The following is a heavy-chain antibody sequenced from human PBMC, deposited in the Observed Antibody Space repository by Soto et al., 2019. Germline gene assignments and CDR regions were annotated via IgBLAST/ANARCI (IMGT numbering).Heavy chain of an antibody. J-gene: IGHJ4*02. CDR1: GFTFSSHW. CDR3: ASDSSWTGYSAQFDS. Sequence: EVQLVESGGGLVQPGGSLRLSCAASGFTFSSHWMHWVRHAPGKGLVWVSRINSDGRSTTNADSVKGRFTTSRDHARNTLFPQMNSLRAEDTAVYYCASDSSWTGYSAQFDSWGQGTLVTVAS. V-gene: IGHV3-74*01. D-gene: IGHD3-9*01. CDR2: INSDGRST.